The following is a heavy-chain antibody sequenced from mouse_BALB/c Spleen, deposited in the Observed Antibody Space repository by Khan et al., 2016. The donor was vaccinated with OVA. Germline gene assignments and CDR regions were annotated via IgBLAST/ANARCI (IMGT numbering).Heavy chain of an antibody. CDR3: ARVGYAPWFAY. CDR1: GFTIKDYS. CDR2: IDPDNGKT. V-gene: IGHV14-1*02. J-gene: IGHJ3*01. D-gene: IGHD2-14*01. Sequence: EVQLQESGAELVRPGALVKLSCKASGFTIKDYSIHWVKQGPAQGLEWIGWIDPDNGKTVYHPKFQGTASLMADTSSTTAYLQLSSLTSADTAVYYGARVGYAPWFAYWGQGTLVTVSA.